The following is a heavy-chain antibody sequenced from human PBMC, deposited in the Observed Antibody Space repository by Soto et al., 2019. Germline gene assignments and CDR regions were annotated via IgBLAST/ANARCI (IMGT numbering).Heavy chain of an antibody. V-gene: IGHV3-23*01. Sequence: GSLRLSCAASGFTFSSYAMSWVRQAPGKGLEWVSAISGSGGSTYYADSAKGRFTISRDNSKNTLYLQMNSLRAEDTAVYYCAKAQYYYDSSGYFPPAGGMDVWGQGTTVTVSS. CDR1: GFTFSSYA. D-gene: IGHD3-22*01. CDR2: ISGSGGST. J-gene: IGHJ6*02. CDR3: AKAQYYYDSSGYFPPAGGMDV.